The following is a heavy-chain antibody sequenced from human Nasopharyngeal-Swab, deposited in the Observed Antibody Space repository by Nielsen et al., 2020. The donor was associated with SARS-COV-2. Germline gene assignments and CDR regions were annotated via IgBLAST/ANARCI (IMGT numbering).Heavy chain of an antibody. Sequence: GGSLRLSCTASGFDFSTYGMNWVRQTPGKGLECISFISGSGRSIYYADSVGGRFTISRDNTKNSLYLQMDSLRDDDTAAYYARVIRVGTTRDAFDIWGQGTRVIVSS. CDR3: RVIRVGTTRDAFDI. V-gene: IGHV3-48*02. D-gene: IGHD1-26*01. J-gene: IGHJ3*02. CDR1: GFDFSTYG. CDR2: ISGSGRSI.